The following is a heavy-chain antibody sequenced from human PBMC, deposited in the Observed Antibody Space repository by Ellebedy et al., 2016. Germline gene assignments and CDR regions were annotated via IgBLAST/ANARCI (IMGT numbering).Heavy chain of an antibody. D-gene: IGHD3-16*01. V-gene: IGHV3-48*02. J-gene: IGHJ6*02. Sequence: GGSLRLSCAASGFTFSSYWMHWVRQAPGKGLEWVSYISSSSSAIYYADSVKGRFTISRDNAKNSLYLQMNSLRDEDTAVYYCAKYYDPSLGYGMDVWGQGTTVTVSS. CDR3: AKYYDPSLGYGMDV. CDR2: ISSSSSAI. CDR1: GFTFSSYW.